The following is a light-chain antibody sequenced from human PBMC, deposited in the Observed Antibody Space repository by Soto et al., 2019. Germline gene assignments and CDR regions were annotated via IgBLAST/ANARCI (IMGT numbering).Light chain of an antibody. CDR3: QQSYMTPWT. V-gene: IGKV1-39*01. CDR1: QGICYF. Sequence: NQKTQSPSFPVASVGGQIHNHCPGSQGICYFLNWYQQKPGKAPKVLIYDASTLQSGVPSRFSGSGSGTDFTLTINSLQPEDSASYYCQQSYMTPWTFGQGTKVEIK. J-gene: IGKJ1*01. CDR2: DAS.